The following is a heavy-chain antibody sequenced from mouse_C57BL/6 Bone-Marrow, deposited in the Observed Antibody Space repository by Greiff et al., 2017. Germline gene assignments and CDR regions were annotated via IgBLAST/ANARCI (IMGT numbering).Heavy chain of an antibody. V-gene: IGHV14-4*01. J-gene: IGHJ1*03. CDR3: TTGYGSSYWYFDV. D-gene: IGHD1-1*01. CDR1: GFNIKDDY. CDR2: IDPENGDT. Sequence: DVQLQESGAELVRPGASVKLSCTASGFNIKDDYMHWVKQRPEQGLEWIGWIDPENGDTEYASKFQGKVTITADTSSNTAYLQLSSLKSEDTAVYYCTTGYGSSYWYFDVWGKGTTVTVSS.